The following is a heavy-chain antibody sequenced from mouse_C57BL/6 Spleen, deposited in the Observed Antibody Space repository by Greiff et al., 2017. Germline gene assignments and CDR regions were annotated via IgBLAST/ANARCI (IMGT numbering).Heavy chain of an antibody. D-gene: IGHD4-1*01. Sequence: QVQLQQSGAELVKPGASVKISCKASGYAFSSYWMNWVKQRPGKGLEWIGQIYPGDGDTNYNGKFKGKATLTADKSSSTAYMQLSSLTSEVSAVYFCARLPGTEYYFDYWGQGTTLTVSS. V-gene: IGHV1-80*01. CDR1: GYAFSSYW. CDR2: IYPGDGDT. J-gene: IGHJ2*01. CDR3: ARLPGTEYYFDY.